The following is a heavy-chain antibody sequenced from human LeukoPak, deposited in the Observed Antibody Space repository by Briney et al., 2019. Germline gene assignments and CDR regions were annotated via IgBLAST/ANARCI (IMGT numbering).Heavy chain of an antibody. V-gene: IGHV3-33*06. D-gene: IGHD1-26*01. CDR2: IWYDGSNK. Sequence: PGGSLRLSCAASGFTFSSYGMHWVRQAPGKGLEWVAVIWYDGSNKYYADSVKGRFTISRDNSKNTLYLQMNSLRAEDTAVYYCAKSGSYPQSLLYYYYGMDVWGQGTTVTVSS. CDR1: GFTFSSYG. J-gene: IGHJ6*02. CDR3: AKSGSYPQSLLYYYYGMDV.